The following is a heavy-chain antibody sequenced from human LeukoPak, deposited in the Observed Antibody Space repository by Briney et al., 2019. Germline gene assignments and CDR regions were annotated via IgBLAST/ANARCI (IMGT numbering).Heavy chain of an antibody. CDR3: ARDLGHYGSGSPY. CDR1: GFTFSSYT. V-gene: IGHV3-48*04. D-gene: IGHD3-10*01. Sequence: GGSLRLSCAASGFTFSSYTMNWVRQAPGKGREWISYIRSNSDALDYADSVKGRFTISRDNAKSSLYLQMNSLRAEDTAMYYCARDLGHYGSGSPYWGRGTLVTVSS. CDR2: IRSNSDAL. J-gene: IGHJ4*02.